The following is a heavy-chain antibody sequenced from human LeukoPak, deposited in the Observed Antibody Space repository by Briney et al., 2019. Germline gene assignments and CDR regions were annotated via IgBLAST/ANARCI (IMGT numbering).Heavy chain of an antibody. V-gene: IGHV3-23*01. D-gene: IGHD6-6*01. CDR1: GFTFSSYA. J-gene: IGHJ4*02. Sequence: PGGSLRLSCAASGFTFSSYAMSWVRQAPVKGLEWVSAISGSGGSTYYADSVKGRFTISRDNAKNSLYLQMNSLRAEDTALYYCAKDKYSRLWNPYFDYWGQGTLVTVSS. CDR2: ISGSGGST. CDR3: AKDKYSRLWNPYFDY.